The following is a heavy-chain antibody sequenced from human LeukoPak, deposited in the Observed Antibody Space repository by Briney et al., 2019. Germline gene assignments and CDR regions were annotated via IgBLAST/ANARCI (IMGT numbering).Heavy chain of an antibody. CDR2: ISGSSGTI. J-gene: IGHJ6*03. D-gene: IGHD3-3*01. Sequence: GGSLRLSCAASGFSFSSYSMNWVRQAPGKGLEWVSYISGSSGTIYNADSVTGRFTISRDNAKNSLYLQMNSLRAEDTALYYCARGQGDFWSGSYYYYYMDVWGKGTTATVSS. V-gene: IGHV3-48*04. CDR1: GFSFSSYS. CDR3: ARGQGDFWSGSYYYYYMDV.